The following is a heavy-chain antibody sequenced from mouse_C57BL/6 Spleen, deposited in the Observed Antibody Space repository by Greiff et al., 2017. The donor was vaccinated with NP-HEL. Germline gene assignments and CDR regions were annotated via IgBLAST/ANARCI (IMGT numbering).Heavy chain of an antibody. V-gene: IGHV1-64*01. CDR2: IHPNSGST. CDR1: GYTFTSYW. Sequence: VQLQQPGAELVKPGASVKLSCKASGYTFTSYWMHWVKQRPGQGLEWIGMIHPNSGSTNYNEKFKSKATLTVDKSSSTAYMQLSSLTSEDSAVYYCARSTAIVTTGFACWGQGTLVTVAA. D-gene: IGHD2-12*01. CDR3: ARSTAIVTTGFAC. J-gene: IGHJ3*01.